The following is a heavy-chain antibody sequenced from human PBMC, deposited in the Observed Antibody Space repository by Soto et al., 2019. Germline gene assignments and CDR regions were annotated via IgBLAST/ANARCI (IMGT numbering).Heavy chain of an antibody. CDR3: ARGVYGDYVVAAFDI. V-gene: IGHV3-30-3*01. J-gene: IGHJ3*02. CDR1: GFTFSSYA. D-gene: IGHD4-17*01. CDR2: ISYDGSNK. Sequence: VQLVESGGGVVQPGRSLRLSCAASGFTFSSYAMHWVRQAPGKGLEWVAVISYDGSNKYYADSVKGRFTISRDNSKNTLYLQMNSLRAEDTAVYYCARGVYGDYVVAAFDIWGQGTMVTVSS.